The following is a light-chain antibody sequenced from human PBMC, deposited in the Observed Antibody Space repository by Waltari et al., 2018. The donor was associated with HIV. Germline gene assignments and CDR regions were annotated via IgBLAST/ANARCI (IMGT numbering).Light chain of an antibody. J-gene: IGLJ2*01. CDR1: SGDVGGDTY. CDR3: CSYAGSYDFDVV. Sequence: SARIQPPPVPGSLGQTATIPSPLISGDVGGDTYVPWYQQHPGKAPKLLIFDVTKRPSGVPDRFSGSKSGDTASLTISGLQSEDEADYYCCSYAGSYDFDVVFGGGTNLTVL. V-gene: IGLV2-11*01. CDR2: DVT.